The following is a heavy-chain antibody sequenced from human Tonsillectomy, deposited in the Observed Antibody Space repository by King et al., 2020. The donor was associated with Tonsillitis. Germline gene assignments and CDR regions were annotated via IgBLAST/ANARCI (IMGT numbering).Heavy chain of an antibody. Sequence: QLVQSGAEVKKPGDSLKISCQASGYSFSSHWIGWVRQMPGKGLEWMGILHPRDSDPRYSPSFQGRVTISADESINTAYLQWSSLQASDTATYYCARHEYSGYEPGWSSFYYYYFMDVWGKGTTVTVSS. J-gene: IGHJ6*03. D-gene: IGHD5-12*01. CDR3: ARHEYSGYEPGWSSFYYYYFMDV. CDR1: GYSFSSHW. CDR2: LHPRDSDP. V-gene: IGHV5-51*01.